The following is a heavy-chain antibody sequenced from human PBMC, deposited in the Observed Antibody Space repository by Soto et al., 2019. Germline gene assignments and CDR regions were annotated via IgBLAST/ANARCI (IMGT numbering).Heavy chain of an antibody. CDR3: GTGGYRDAS. D-gene: IGHD3-16*01. Sequence: EVQLIESGGGLVQPGGSLRLYYAASGFGFSSYSIHWVRQAPGKGLVWVSRISGDGGDPIYMDSVKGRFSVSRDNVKKTVFLQMNSLRTEDTAIYYCGTGGYRDASWGQGILVTVSS. J-gene: IGHJ5*02. CDR2: ISGDGGDP. CDR1: GFGFSSYS. V-gene: IGHV3-74*01.